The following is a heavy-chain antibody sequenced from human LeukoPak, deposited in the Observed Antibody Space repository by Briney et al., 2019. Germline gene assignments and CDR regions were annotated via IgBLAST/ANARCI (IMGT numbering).Heavy chain of an antibody. CDR1: GFTFSSYS. J-gene: IGHJ4*02. CDR2: ISSSSSYI. CDR3: ARGSARSLAVAVYQLEY. Sequence: GGSLRLSCAAPGFTFSSYSMNWVRQAPGKGLEWVSSISSSSSYIYYADSVKGRFTISRDNAKNSLYLQMNSLRAEDTAVYYCARGSARSLAVAVYQLEYWGQGTLVTVSS. D-gene: IGHD6-19*01. V-gene: IGHV3-21*01.